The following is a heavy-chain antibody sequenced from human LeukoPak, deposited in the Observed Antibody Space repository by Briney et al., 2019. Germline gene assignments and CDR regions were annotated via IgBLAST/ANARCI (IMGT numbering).Heavy chain of an antibody. Sequence: ASVKVSCKASGFTFSGYYMHWVRQAPGQGFEWMGWINPNSGGTNFAQKFQGRVTMTRDTSINTVYMELSSLRSDDTAVYYCARVPSSWYGSYYYYYYMDVWGKGTTVTVSS. J-gene: IGHJ6*03. CDR1: GFTFSGYY. V-gene: IGHV1-2*02. CDR3: ARVPSSWYGSYYYYYYMDV. CDR2: INPNSGGT. D-gene: IGHD6-13*01.